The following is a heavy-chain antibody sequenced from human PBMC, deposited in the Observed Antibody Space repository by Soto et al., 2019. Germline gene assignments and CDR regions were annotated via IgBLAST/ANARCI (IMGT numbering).Heavy chain of an antibody. D-gene: IGHD5-12*01. V-gene: IGHV1-8*01. CDR1: GYTFTSYD. CDR2: INPSTGNT. CDR3: ARGRIIVAGGFDP. J-gene: IGHJ5*02. Sequence: QVQLVQSGAEVKKPGASVKVSCKASGYTFTSYDIIWVRQATGQGLEWMGWINPSTGNTDSAEKFQGRLTMTRNTSISTVNMELSSVGFVDTAVYYCARGRIIVAGGFDPWGQGTLVTVSP.